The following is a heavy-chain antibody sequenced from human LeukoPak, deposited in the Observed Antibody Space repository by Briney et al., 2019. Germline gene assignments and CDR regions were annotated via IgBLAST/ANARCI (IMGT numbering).Heavy chain of an antibody. D-gene: IGHD3-22*01. CDR3: ARGRTTYYSDSTGYYRDAFDI. CDR1: GASITTYY. CDR2: TYYSGIT. Sequence: PSETLSLTCTVSGASITTYYWSWIRQPPGKGLEWIGFTYYSGITNYNPSLKSRVTISVDTSKNQFSLRLASVTAADTAVYYCARGRTTYYSDSTGYYRDAFDIWGQGTKVSVSS. V-gene: IGHV4-59*01. J-gene: IGHJ3*02.